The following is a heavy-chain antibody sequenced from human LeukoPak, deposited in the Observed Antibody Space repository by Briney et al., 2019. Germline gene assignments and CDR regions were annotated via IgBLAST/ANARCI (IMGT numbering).Heavy chain of an antibody. CDR3: AAWGSGLDY. D-gene: IGHD7-27*01. V-gene: IGHV3-33*01. Sequence: GGSLRLSCAASGFAFSSYGMHWVRQAPGKGLEWVAVIWYDGSNKYYADSVKGRFTVSRDNSKNTLYLQMNSLRAEDTAVYYCAAWGSGLDYWGQGTLVAVSS. CDR1: GFAFSSYG. J-gene: IGHJ4*02. CDR2: IWYDGSNK.